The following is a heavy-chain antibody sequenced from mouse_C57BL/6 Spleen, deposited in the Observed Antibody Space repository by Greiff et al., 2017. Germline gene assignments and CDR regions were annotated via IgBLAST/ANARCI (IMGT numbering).Heavy chain of an antibody. V-gene: IGHV1-26*01. J-gene: IGHJ4*01. CDR2: INPNNGGT. Sequence: VQLQQSGPELVKPGASVKISCKASGYTFTDYYMNWVKQSHGKSLEWIGDINPNNGGTSYNQKFKGKATLTVDKSSSTAYMELRSLTSEDSAVYYCARGYYGSSRAMDYWGQGTSVTVSS. CDR3: ARGYYGSSRAMDY. D-gene: IGHD1-1*01. CDR1: GYTFTDYY.